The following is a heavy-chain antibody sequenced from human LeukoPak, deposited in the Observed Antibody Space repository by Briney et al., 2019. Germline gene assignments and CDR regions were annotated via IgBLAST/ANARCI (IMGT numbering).Heavy chain of an antibody. CDR3: ARDHGLLGYYYGMDV. Sequence: ASVKVSCKASGGTFSSYAISWVRQAPGQGLECMGRIIPIFGIANYAQKFQGRVTITADKSTSTAYMELSSLRSEDTAVYYCARDHGLLGYYYGMDVWGQGTTATVSS. V-gene: IGHV1-69*04. CDR1: GGTFSSYA. CDR2: IIPIFGIA. J-gene: IGHJ6*02. D-gene: IGHD2-15*01.